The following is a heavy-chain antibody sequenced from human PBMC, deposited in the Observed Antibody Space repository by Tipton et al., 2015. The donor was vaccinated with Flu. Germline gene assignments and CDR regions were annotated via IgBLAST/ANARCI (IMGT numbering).Heavy chain of an antibody. CDR1: GGSISSYY. CDR3: ARHSTTWTDSYFDQ. J-gene: IGHJ4*02. Sequence: TLSLTCIVSGGSISSYYWNWIRQPPGKGLEWIGYVYYTGTTNYNPSLKSRVTMSLDTSKNQVSLKVNSVTAADTALYCCARHSTTWTDSYFDQWGQGILVTVSS. V-gene: IGHV4-59*08. CDR2: VYYTGTT. D-gene: IGHD2/OR15-2a*01.